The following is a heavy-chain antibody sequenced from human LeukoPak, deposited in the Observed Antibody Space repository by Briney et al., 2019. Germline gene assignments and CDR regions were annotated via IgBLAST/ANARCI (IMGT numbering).Heavy chain of an antibody. V-gene: IGHV3-23*01. J-gene: IGHJ2*01. Sequence: GGSLRLSCAASGFTFSNYDMSWVRQAPGSGLEWVSGITGSGGSTYYADSVKGRFTISRDNSKTTLYLQMNSLRAEDTAVYYCANGNWGERLDWYFDLWGRGTLVTVSS. CDR3: ANGNWGERLDWYFDL. CDR1: GFTFSNYD. CDR2: ITGSGGST. D-gene: IGHD1-26*01.